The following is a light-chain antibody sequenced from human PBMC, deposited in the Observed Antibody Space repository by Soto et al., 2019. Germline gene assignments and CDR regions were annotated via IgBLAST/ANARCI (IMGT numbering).Light chain of an antibody. CDR2: DAS. V-gene: IGKV3-11*01. CDR3: QQRSNWPIT. J-gene: IGKJ3*01. CDR1: QSVSSS. Sequence: EIVLTQSPATLSLSPGERATLSCRASQSVSSSLAWYQHKPGQAPRLLIYDASNRATGIPARFIGSGSGTDFTLTISSLEPEDFAVYYCQQRSNWPITFGPGTKVDSK.